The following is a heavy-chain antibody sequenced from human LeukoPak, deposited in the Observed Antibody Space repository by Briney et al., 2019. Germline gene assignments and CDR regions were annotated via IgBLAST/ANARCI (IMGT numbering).Heavy chain of an antibody. Sequence: ASVKVSCKASGYPFIAHFLNWVRQAPGQGLEWMGNIDTTTGNPRYAQDFTGRFVFSLDTSVSTAYLQITSLKADDTAAYYCVRGTPTPGMDYWGQGTQVTVSS. CDR3: VRGTPTPGMDY. V-gene: IGHV7-4-1*02. CDR2: IDTTTGNP. D-gene: IGHD3-10*01. CDR1: GYPFIAHF. J-gene: IGHJ4*02.